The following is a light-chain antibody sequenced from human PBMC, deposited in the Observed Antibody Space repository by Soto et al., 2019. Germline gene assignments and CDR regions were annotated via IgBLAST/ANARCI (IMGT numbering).Light chain of an antibody. Sequence: DIVMTQSPLSLPVTPGEPASFSCRSSQSLLHSNGFFYLDWYLQKPGQSPQLLIFLGSNRASGVPDRFSGSGSGTDFTLKISRVEPEDVGVYYCIQALQTPRTFGQWTQVEV. CDR2: LGS. J-gene: IGKJ1*01. V-gene: IGKV2-28*01. CDR3: IQALQTPRT. CDR1: QSLLHSNGFFY.